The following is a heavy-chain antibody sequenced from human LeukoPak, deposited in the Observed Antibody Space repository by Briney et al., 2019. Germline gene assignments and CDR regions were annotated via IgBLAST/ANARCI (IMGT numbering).Heavy chain of an antibody. V-gene: IGHV1-69*13. CDR2: IIPIFGTA. Sequence: SVKVSCKASGGTFSSYAISWVRQAPGQGLEWMGGIIPIFGTANYAQKFQGRVTITADESTSTAYMELGSLRSEDTAVYYCARDPVFGELSPFDYWGQGTLVTVSS. CDR1: GGTFSSYA. D-gene: IGHD3-10*02. CDR3: ARDPVFGELSPFDY. J-gene: IGHJ4*02.